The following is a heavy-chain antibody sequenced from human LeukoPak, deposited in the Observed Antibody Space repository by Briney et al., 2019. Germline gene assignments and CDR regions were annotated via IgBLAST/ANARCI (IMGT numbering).Heavy chain of an antibody. V-gene: IGHV4-31*03. Sequence: SQTLSLTFTVSGGSISSGGYYWSWIRQHPGKGLEWIGYTYYSGSTYYNPSLKSRVTISVDTSKNQFSLKLSSVTAADTAVYYCARTNRPTYYYGSGSYYAGYYFDYWGQGTLVTVSS. CDR2: TYYSGST. CDR3: ARTNRPTYYYGSGSYYAGYYFDY. J-gene: IGHJ4*02. D-gene: IGHD3-10*01. CDR1: GGSISSGGYY.